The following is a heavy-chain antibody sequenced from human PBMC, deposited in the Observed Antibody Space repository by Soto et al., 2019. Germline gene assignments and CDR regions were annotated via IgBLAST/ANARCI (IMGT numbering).Heavy chain of an antibody. D-gene: IGHD2-21*02. CDR1: GGSISSGVYY. Sequence: QVQLQESGPGLVKPSQTLSLTCTVSGGSISSGVYYWSWIRQHPGKVLEWIWYIFYSGSTYYNPYLKSRVTLSVDTSKKQFSLKLSSVTAADTAVYYCARNRVTQSDYWGQGTLVTVSS. CDR3: ARNRVTQSDY. CDR2: IFYSGST. J-gene: IGHJ4*02. V-gene: IGHV4-30-4*01.